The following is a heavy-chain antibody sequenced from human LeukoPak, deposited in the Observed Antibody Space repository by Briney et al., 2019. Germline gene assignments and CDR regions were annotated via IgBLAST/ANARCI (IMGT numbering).Heavy chain of an antibody. Sequence: ASVKVSCKASGGTFSSYAISWVRQAPGQGLEWMGGIIPIFGTANYAQKFQGRVTITTDESTSTAYMELSSLRSEDTAVYYCARGTSGYYYYYYYMDVWAKGPRSPSP. D-gene: IGHD2-2*01. CDR2: IIPIFGTA. CDR1: GGTFSSYA. CDR3: ARGTSGYYYYYYYMDV. J-gene: IGHJ6*03. V-gene: IGHV1-69*05.